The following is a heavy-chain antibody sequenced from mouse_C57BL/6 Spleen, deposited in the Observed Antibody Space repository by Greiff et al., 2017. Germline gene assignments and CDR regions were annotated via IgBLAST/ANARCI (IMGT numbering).Heavy chain of an antibody. J-gene: IGHJ2*01. CDR1: GFTFSSYA. CDR3: ARDSMITTIDY. Sequence: EVHLVESGGGLVKPGGSLKLSCAASGFTFSSYAMSWVRQTPEKRLEWVATISDGGSYTYYPDNVKGRFTISRDNAKNNLYLQMSHLKSEDTAMYYCARDSMITTIDYWGQGTTLTVSS. CDR2: ISDGGSYT. D-gene: IGHD2-4*01. V-gene: IGHV5-4*01.